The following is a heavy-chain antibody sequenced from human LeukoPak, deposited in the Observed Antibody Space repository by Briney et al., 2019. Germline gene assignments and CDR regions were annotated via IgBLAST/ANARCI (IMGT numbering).Heavy chain of an antibody. CDR2: ISYDGSNK. J-gene: IGHJ6*02. CDR1: GFTFSSYG. CDR3: ARALFPYNWNELYYYYGMDV. V-gene: IGHV3-30*03. D-gene: IGHD1-1*01. Sequence: PGRSLRLSCAASGFTFSSYGMHWVRQAPGKGLEWVAVISYDGSNKYYADSVKGRFTISRDNSKNTLYLQMNSLRAEDTAVYYCARALFPYNWNELYYYYGMDVWGQGTTVTVSS.